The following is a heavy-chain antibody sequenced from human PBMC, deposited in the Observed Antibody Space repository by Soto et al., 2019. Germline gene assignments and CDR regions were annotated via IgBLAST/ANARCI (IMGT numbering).Heavy chain of an antibody. D-gene: IGHD4-17*01. CDR3: ASRSFGYGDYRDAFDI. CDR2: INPNSGGT. V-gene: IGHV1-2*04. Sequence: GASVKVCCKASGYTFTGYYMHWVRQAPGQGLEWMGWINPNSGGTNYAQKFQGWVTMTRDTSISTAYMELSRLRSDDTAVYYCASRSFGYGDYRDAFDIWGQGTMVTVSS. CDR1: GYTFTGYY. J-gene: IGHJ3*02.